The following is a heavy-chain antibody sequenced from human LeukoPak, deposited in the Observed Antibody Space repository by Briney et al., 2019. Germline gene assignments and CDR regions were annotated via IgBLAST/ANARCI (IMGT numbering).Heavy chain of an antibody. CDR1: GYRFTNYW. D-gene: IGHD3-10*01. CDR2: IYPGDSDT. CDR3: GLAGSGSYYFDY. J-gene: IGHJ4*02. Sequence: GESLRISCKGFGYRFTNYWIGWVRQMPGKGLEWMGIIYPGDSDTRYSPSFQGQVTISADKSINTAYLQWSSLKASDTAMYYCGLAGSGSYYFDYWGQGILVTVSS. V-gene: IGHV5-51*01.